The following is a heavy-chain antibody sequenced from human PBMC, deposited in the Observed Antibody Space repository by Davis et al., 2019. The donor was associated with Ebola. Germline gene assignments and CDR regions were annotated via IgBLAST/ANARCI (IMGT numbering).Heavy chain of an antibody. CDR3: AKDWGSSSWYNWFGA. J-gene: IGHJ5*02. D-gene: IGHD3-10*01. V-gene: IGHV3-30*05. CDR2: ISHGGNSQ. Sequence: GESLKISCAASGFSVSNHGMHWVRQAPGKGLEWVAMISHGGNSQFYVDSVKGRFTISRDTSSNTLYLQMNSLGDEDTALYYCAKDWGSSSWYNWFGAWGQGTRVTVSS. CDR1: GFSVSNHG.